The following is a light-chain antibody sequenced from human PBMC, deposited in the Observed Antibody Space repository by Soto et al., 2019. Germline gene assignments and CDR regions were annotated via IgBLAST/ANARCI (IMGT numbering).Light chain of an antibody. CDR2: EGT. Sequence: QSALTQPASVSGSPGQSITVSCAGTSSDVGGYNLVSWYQQHPGKAPKLIIYEGTERPSGISPRFSGSKSGNTASLTISGLQAEDEADYYCSSYTSNSIYVFGSGTKVTVL. J-gene: IGLJ1*01. V-gene: IGLV2-23*01. CDR1: SSDVGGYNL. CDR3: SSYTSNSIYV.